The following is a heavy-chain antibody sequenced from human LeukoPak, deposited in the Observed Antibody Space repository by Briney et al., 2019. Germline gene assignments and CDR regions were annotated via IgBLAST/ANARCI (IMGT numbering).Heavy chain of an antibody. CDR2: INPRTDST. V-gene: IGHV1-2*06. D-gene: IGHD2/OR15-2a*01. CDR3: ARVGPIYFNAFDI. CDR1: GYTFIGYY. J-gene: IGHJ3*02. Sequence: GASVTVSCKASGYTFIGYYIHWVRQAPGQGLEWMGRINPRTDSTNFAQKFQGRVTMTRNTSSDTAYMDLSRLTSDDTATYYGARVGPIYFNAFDIWGQGTMVTVSS.